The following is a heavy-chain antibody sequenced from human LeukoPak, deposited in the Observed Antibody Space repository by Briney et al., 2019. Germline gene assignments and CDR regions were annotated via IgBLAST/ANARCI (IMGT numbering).Heavy chain of an antibody. D-gene: IGHD4-23*01. CDR2: IGAGDKYT. CDR1: GFTLRNYA. Sequence: GGSLRLSCAASGFTLRNYAMSWVRQAPGKGLEWVSSIGAGDKYTYYGDSVKGRFTISRDNSKNTLYLQMNSLRAEDTAVYYCARDHGGPSDYWGQGTLVTVSS. CDR3: ARDHGGPSDY. J-gene: IGHJ4*02. V-gene: IGHV3-23*01.